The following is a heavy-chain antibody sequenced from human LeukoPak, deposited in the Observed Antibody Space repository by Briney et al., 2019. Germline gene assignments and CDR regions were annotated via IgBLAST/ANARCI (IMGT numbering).Heavy chain of an antibody. V-gene: IGHV1-2*04. CDR2: INPNSGGT. CDR3: ARGYCSGGSCYYDDAFDI. J-gene: IGHJ3*02. CDR1: GYTFTGYY. D-gene: IGHD2-15*01. Sequence: GASVKVSCKASGYTFTGYYMHWVRQAPGQGLEGMGWINPNSGGTNYAQKFQGWVTMTRDTSISTAYMELSRLRSDDTAVYYCARGYCSGGSCYYDDAFDIWGQGTMVTVSS.